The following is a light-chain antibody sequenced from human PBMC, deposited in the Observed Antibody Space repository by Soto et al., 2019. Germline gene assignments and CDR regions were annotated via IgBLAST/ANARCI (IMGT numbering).Light chain of an antibody. CDR3: QSYDSSLSYLV. CDR2: GNT. V-gene: IGLV1-40*01. J-gene: IGLJ2*01. Sequence: QLVLTQPPSVSGAPGQRVTISCTGSSSNIGAGYDVHWYQQLPGTAPKLLIYGNTNRPSGVPDRFSGSKSGTSASLAITGLQAEDEADYYCQSYDSSLSYLVFGGGTQLTVL. CDR1: SSNIGAGYD.